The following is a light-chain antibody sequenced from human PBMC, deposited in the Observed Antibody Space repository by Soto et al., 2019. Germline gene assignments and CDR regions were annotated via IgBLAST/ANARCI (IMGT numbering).Light chain of an antibody. J-gene: IGLJ1*01. V-gene: IGLV1-44*01. CDR2: NNN. Sequence: QSVLTQPPSASGTPGQRVTISCSGSSSNIGSNTVNWYQQLPGTAPKLLIYNNNQRPSGVTDRFSGSKSGTSASLAISGLXXXXXXXXXXAAWDDSLNGLVFGTGTKVTV. CDR3: AAWDDSLNGLV. CDR1: SSNIGSNT.